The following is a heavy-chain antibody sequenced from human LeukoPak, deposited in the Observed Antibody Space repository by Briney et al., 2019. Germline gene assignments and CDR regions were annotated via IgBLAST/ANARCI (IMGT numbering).Heavy chain of an antibody. CDR3: ASANPILLDYYYYYYMDV. CDR2: IDNSGTYI. CDR1: GFTFTTYS. Sequence: GGSLRLSCTASGFTFTTYSMDWVRQAPGKGLEWVSSIDNSGTYIYYADSVKGRFTISKDNSKNSLYLQMNSLRAEDTAVYYCASANPILLDYYYYYYMDVWGKGTTVTVSS. V-gene: IGHV3-21*01. D-gene: IGHD3-3*01. J-gene: IGHJ6*03.